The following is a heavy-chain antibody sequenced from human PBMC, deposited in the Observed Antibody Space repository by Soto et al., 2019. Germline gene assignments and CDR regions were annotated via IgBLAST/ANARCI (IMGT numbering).Heavy chain of an antibody. CDR3: ARDDYRYSSGWSRF. CDR2: ISYDGNNK. CDR1: GFTFSHYA. Sequence: PGGSLGLSCTASGFTFSHYAIHWVRQAPGKGLEWVAVISYDGNNKHYADSVKGRFTISRANSNNTVYLQMSSLRPEDTAVYYCARDDYRYSSGWSRFWGQGTLVTV. D-gene: IGHD2-15*01. V-gene: IGHV3-30-3*01. J-gene: IGHJ4*02.